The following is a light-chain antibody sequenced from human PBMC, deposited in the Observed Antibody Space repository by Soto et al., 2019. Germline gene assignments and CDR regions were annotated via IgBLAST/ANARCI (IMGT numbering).Light chain of an antibody. CDR3: QQYNSYPLT. J-gene: IGKJ4*01. CDR2: KAS. Sequence: DIQMTQSPSTMSASVGGRVTITCRASQSIDSWLAWYQQKPGKAPKFLMYKASNLESGVPSRFSGSGSETEFTLTISSLQPDDFATYYCQQYNSYPLTFGGGTKVDIK. CDR1: QSIDSW. V-gene: IGKV1-5*03.